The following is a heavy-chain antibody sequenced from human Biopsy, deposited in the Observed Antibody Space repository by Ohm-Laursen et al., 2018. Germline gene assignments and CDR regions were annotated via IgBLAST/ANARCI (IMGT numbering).Heavy chain of an antibody. CDR2: INHSGST. V-gene: IGHV4-34*01. CDR3: AVKSYFSTSFDP. CDR1: GGSFSGYY. Sequence: PSETLSLTCAVCGGSFSGYYWSWIRQPPGKGLEWIGEINHSGSTNFNPSFKSRVTISVDTSKNQFSLKLSSVTAADTAVYYCAVKSYFSTSFDPWGQGTLVTVSS. J-gene: IGHJ5*02. D-gene: IGHD1-26*01.